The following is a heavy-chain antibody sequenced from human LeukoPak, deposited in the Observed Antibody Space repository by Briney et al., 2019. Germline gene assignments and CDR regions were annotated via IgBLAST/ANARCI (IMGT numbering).Heavy chain of an antibody. Sequence: GGSLRLSCAASGFTFSSYAMHWVRQAPDKGLEWMAVISDGGSDKHYADSVRGRFTISRNNSENTLSLQMSSLRAEDTAVYYCARGISSGIVVTAIAYWGQGTLVTVSS. J-gene: IGHJ4*02. CDR2: ISDGGSDK. CDR3: ARGISSGIVVTAIAY. D-gene: IGHD2-21*02. CDR1: GFTFSSYA. V-gene: IGHV3-30-3*01.